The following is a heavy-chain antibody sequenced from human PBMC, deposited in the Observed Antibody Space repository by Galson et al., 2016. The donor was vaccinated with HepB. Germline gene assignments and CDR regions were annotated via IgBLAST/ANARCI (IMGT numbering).Heavy chain of an antibody. CDR3: AKERLVRRIFDH. CDR2: ISTRRTT. D-gene: IGHD1-1*01. V-gene: IGHV3-23*01. CDR1: GFAFSNFG. Sequence: SLRLSCAASGFAFSNFGLSWVRQAPGKGLEWVASISTRRTTYYSDSVPGRFTISRDNSNNTLYLQMDGLRAGDTAVYYRAKERLVRRIFDHWGQGTLLTVSS. J-gene: IGHJ4*02.